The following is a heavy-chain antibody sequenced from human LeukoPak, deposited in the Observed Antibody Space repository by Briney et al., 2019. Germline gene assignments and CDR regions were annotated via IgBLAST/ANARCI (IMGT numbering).Heavy chain of an antibody. D-gene: IGHD5-18*01. V-gene: IGHV3-23*01. CDR1: AFTFRNYA. CDR3: AKGRGDGILPLDY. Sequence: GGSLRLSCAASAFTFRNYAMSWVRQAPGKGLEWVSAISGSGGSTYYADSVQGRFTISRDNSKNTLYLQMNSLRAEDSAVYYCAKGRGDGILPLDYWGQGTLVTVSS. J-gene: IGHJ4*02. CDR2: ISGSGGST.